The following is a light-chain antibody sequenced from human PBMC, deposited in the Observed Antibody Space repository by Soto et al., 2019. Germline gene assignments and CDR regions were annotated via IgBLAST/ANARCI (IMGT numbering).Light chain of an antibody. Sequence: DIQMTQSPSSLSASVGDRVTITCRASQTISSYLNWYQQKPGKAPKLLIYAASSLQGGVPSRFSGSGSGTDFTLTISSLQPEDFATYYCQQSYSTPWTFGQGTNVEIK. V-gene: IGKV1-39*01. J-gene: IGKJ1*01. CDR3: QQSYSTPWT. CDR2: AAS. CDR1: QTISSY.